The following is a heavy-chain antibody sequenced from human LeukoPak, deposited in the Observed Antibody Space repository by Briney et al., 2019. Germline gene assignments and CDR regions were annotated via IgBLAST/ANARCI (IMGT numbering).Heavy chain of an antibody. D-gene: IGHD6-13*01. V-gene: IGHV4-59*01. CDR3: AISLAAGFDY. CDR2: IHYSEST. J-gene: IGHJ4*02. Sequence: SETLSLTCTVSGGSIRSYYWGWIRQPPGKGLEWIGYIHYSESTKYNPSLKSRVTMSVDTSKNQFSLKLSSVTAADTAVYYCAISLAAGFDYWGQGTLVTVSS. CDR1: GGSIRSYY.